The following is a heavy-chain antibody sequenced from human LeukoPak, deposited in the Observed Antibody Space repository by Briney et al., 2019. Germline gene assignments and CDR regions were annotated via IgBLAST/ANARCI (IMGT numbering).Heavy chain of an antibody. D-gene: IGHD3-10*01. Sequence: GGSLRLSCAASGFTFSSYAMSWVRQAPGKGLEWVSAISGSGGSTYYADSVKGRFTISRDNSKNTLYLQMNSLRAEDTAVYYCATYQTYYCGSGSYYNWFDPWGQGTLVTVSS. CDR2: ISGSGGST. CDR3: ATYQTYYCGSGSYYNWFDP. J-gene: IGHJ5*02. CDR1: GFTFSSYA. V-gene: IGHV3-23*01.